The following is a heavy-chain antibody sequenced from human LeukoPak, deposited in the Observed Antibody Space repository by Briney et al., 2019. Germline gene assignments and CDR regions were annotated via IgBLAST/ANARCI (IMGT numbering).Heavy chain of an antibody. CDR2: INPSGGST. CDR1: GYTSTRYY. J-gene: IGHJ6*02. Sequence: ASVKDSCKASGYTSTRYYIHSVRQALGQGLEWVGIINPSGGSTSYGQMFQGRVTMTRDPSTSTVCMELSSLRSEDTAVYYCARASGSVYYGMDVGGQGTTVTVSS. V-gene: IGHV1-46*01. D-gene: IGHD3-10*01. CDR3: ARASGSVYYGMDV.